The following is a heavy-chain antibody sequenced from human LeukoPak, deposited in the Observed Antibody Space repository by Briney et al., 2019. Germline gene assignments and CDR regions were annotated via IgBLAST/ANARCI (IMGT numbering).Heavy chain of an antibody. CDR1: GFTFSSYA. Sequence: GGSLRLSCAASGFTFSSYAMHWVRQAPGKGLEWVAVISCDGSNKYYADSVKGRFTISRDNSKNTLYLQMNSLRAEDTAVYYCARVTSPARLLRYYYGMDVWGQGTTVTVSS. D-gene: IGHD2-15*01. CDR2: ISCDGSNK. J-gene: IGHJ6*02. V-gene: IGHV3-30-3*01. CDR3: ARVTSPARLLRYYYGMDV.